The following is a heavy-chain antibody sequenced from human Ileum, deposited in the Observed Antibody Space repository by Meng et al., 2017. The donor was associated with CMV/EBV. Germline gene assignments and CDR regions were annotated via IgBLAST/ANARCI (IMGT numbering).Heavy chain of an antibody. Sequence: LSLTWPVSDTSISSGLNLVRWIRQTPGKGLEWIGHIHESGSTYYNPSLQSRVTISVDTSKNQFSLKLSSVTAAATAVYYCARVWGIAVRPLDYWGQGTLVTVSS. CDR3: ARVWGIAVRPLDY. CDR2: IHESGST. D-gene: IGHD6-6*01. CDR1: DTSISSGLNL. J-gene: IGHJ4*02. V-gene: IGHV4-30-4*01.